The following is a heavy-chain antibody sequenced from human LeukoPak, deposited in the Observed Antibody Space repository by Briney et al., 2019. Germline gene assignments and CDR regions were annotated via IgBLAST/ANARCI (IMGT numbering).Heavy chain of an antibody. CDR2: ISGSGSGGST. CDR1: GFTFSSSA. D-gene: IGHD6-13*01. CDR3: ARGSSSWYYLDY. J-gene: IGHJ4*02. V-gene: IGHV3-23*01. Sequence: GGSLRLSCAASGFTFSSSAMSWVRQAPGKGLEWVSSISGSGSGGSTYYADSVKGRFTISRDNSKNTLYLQMNSLRVEDTAVYYCARGSSSWYYLDYWGQGTLVTVSS.